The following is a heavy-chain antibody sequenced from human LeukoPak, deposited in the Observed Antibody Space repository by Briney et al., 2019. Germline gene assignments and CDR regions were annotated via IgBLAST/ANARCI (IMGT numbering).Heavy chain of an antibody. V-gene: IGHV4-59*01. D-gene: IGHD6-13*01. CDR2: ISYSGST. Sequence: SETLSLTCTVSGGSISSYYWSWIRQPPGKGLEWIGYISYSGSTNYNPSLNSRVTISVDTSKNQLSLKLTSVTAADTAVYYCGRVFYSSNWNLFDPWGQGTLVTVSS. CDR1: GGSISSYY. J-gene: IGHJ5*02. CDR3: GRVFYSSNWNLFDP.